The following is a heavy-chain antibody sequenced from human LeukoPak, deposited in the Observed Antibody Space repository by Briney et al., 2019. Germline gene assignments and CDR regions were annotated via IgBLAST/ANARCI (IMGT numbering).Heavy chain of an antibody. Sequence: ASVKVSCKASGYTFTSYDINWVRQATGQGLERMGWMNPNSGNTGYAQKFQGRVTMTRNTSISTAYMELSSLRSEDTAVYYCARDPYYEYFRGNYYGMDVWGQGTTVTVSS. CDR1: GYTFTSYD. D-gene: IGHD3-16*01. CDR2: MNPNSGNT. CDR3: ARDPYYEYFRGNYYGMDV. V-gene: IGHV1-8*01. J-gene: IGHJ6*02.